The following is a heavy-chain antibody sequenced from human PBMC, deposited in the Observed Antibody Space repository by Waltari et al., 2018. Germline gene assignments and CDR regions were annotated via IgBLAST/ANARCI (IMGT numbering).Heavy chain of an antibody. CDR1: GGSISSSSYY. Sequence: QLQLQESGPGLVKPSETLSLTCTVSGGSISSSSYYWGWIRQPPGKGLEWIGSIYYSGGTYYNPSLKSRVTISVDTSKNQFSLKLSSVTAADTAVYYCASRVISMVVTPGGDAFDIWGQGTMVTVSS. CDR2: IYYSGGT. CDR3: ASRVISMVVTPGGDAFDI. J-gene: IGHJ3*02. D-gene: IGHD3-10*01. V-gene: IGHV4-39*07.